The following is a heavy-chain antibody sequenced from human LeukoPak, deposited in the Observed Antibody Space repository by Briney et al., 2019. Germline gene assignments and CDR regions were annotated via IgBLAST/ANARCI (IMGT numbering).Heavy chain of an antibody. CDR1: GGSFSGYY. D-gene: IGHD3-22*01. CDR3: ARFYYDSSGYYYVAY. CDR2: INHSGST. J-gene: IGHJ4*02. V-gene: IGHV4-34*01. Sequence: SETLSLTCAVYGGSFSGYYWSWIRQPPGKGLEWIGEINHSGSTNYNPSLKSRVTISVDTSKNQFSLKLSSVTAADTAAYYCARFYYDSSGYYYVAYWGQGTLVTVSS.